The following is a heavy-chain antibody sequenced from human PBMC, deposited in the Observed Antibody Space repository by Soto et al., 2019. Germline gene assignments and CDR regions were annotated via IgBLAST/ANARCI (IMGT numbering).Heavy chain of an antibody. CDR3: ARSYSSLEWLPLGYFEY. Sequence: PVGSLRLSCAFSVFTFSDYFMTCIRHSPGKCLEWIASIYYNGNTVYNPSLSSRVTISADTAKNQFSLNLTSVTVADTAVYYCARSYSSLEWLPLGYFEYLGLGSLVNVSS. D-gene: IGHD3-3*01. J-gene: IGHJ4*02. V-gene: IGHV4-59*05. CDR2: IYYNGNT. CDR1: VFTFSDYF.